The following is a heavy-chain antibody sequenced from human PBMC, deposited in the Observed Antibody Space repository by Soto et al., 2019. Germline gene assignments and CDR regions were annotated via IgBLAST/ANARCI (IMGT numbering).Heavy chain of an antibody. V-gene: IGHV3-21*06. J-gene: IGHJ5*01. D-gene: IGHD2-2*01. CDR3: ARDPSEGRVGNWFES. CDR1: GFTFSRYV. Sequence: GGSLRLSCAASGFTFSRYVMNWLRQSPGKGLEWVASISSSTSYVYYADSVKGRFSTSRDNAKNILYLEMYGLRTEDTAVYYCARDPSEGRVGNWFESWGQGTLVTVS. CDR2: ISSSTSYV.